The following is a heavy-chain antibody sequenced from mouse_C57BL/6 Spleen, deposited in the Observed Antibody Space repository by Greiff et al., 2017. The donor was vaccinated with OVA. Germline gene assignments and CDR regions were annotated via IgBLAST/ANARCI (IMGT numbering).Heavy chain of an antibody. V-gene: IGHV7-3*01. CDR1: GFTFTDYY. CDR2: IRNKANGYTT. D-gene: IGHD3-3*01. J-gene: IGHJ2*01. CDR3: ARYGTLYYFDY. Sequence: EVKLVESGGGLVQPGGSLSLSCAASGFTFTDYYMSWVRQPPGKALEWLGFIRNKANGYTTEYSASVKGRFTISRDNSQSILYLQMNALRAEDSATYYCARYGTLYYFDYWGQGTTLTVSS.